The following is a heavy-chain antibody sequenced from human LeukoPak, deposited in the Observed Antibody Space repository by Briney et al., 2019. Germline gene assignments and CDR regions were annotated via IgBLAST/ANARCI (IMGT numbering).Heavy chain of an antibody. CDR2: ISFDGSNK. CDR3: ARGGRWLRLGEINDY. J-gene: IGHJ4*02. Sequence: PGGSLRLSCAASGFTFSSYAMHWVRQAPGKGLEWVAVISFDGSNKYYADSVKGRFTISRDNSKNTLYLQMDSLRAEDTAVYYCARGGRWLRLGEINDYWGQGTLVTVSS. CDR1: GFTFSSYA. V-gene: IGHV3-30*01. D-gene: IGHD5-12*01.